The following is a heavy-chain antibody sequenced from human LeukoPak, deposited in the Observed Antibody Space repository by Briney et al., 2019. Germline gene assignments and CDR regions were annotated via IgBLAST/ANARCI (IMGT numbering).Heavy chain of an antibody. D-gene: IGHD3-10*01. CDR3: ARAGYYYGSGSYYIDYYFDY. Sequence: ASVKVSCKASGYTFTGYYMHWVRQAPGQGLEWMGGIIPIFGTANYAQKFQGRVTITADESTSTAYMELSSLRSEDTAVYYCARAGYYYGSGSYYIDYYFDYWGQGTLVTVSS. V-gene: IGHV1-69*13. J-gene: IGHJ4*02. CDR1: GYTFTGYY. CDR2: IIPIFGTA.